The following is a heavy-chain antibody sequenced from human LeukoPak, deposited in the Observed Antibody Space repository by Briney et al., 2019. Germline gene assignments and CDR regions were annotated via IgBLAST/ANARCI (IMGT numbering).Heavy chain of an antibody. J-gene: IGHJ4*02. CDR1: GFTFSSYA. V-gene: IGHV3-23*01. D-gene: IGHD3-10*01. CDR3: AEGRYYYGSGSYLIDY. CDR2: ISGSGGST. Sequence: GGSLRLSCAASGFTFSSYAMSWVRQAPGKGLEWVSAISGSGGSTYYADSVKGRFTISRDNSKNTLYLQMNSLRAEDTAVYYCAEGRYYYGSGSYLIDYWGQGTLVTVSS.